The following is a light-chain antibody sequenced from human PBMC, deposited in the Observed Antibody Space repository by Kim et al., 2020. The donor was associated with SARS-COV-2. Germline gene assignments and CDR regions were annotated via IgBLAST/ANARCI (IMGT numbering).Light chain of an antibody. CDR3: QSRDTGGNIL. J-gene: IGLJ2*01. Sequence: SSELTQDPAVSVALGQTVRITCQGDSLRSYYATWYQQRPRQAPVLVIYGRNNRPSGIPDRFSGSTSGNTASLTISGAQAEDDADFYCQSRDTGGNILFGG. CDR2: GRN. V-gene: IGLV3-19*01. CDR1: SLRSYY.